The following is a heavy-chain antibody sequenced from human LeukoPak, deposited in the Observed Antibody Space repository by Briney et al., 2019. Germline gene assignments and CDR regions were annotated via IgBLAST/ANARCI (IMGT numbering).Heavy chain of an antibody. V-gene: IGHV4-39*07. D-gene: IGHD5-24*01. CDR2: IYYSGST. Sequence: SETLSLTCTVSGGSISSSSYYWGWIRQPPGKGLEWIGSIYYSGSTYYNPSLKSRVTISVDTSKNQFSLKLSSVTAADTAVYYCARALSVVEMATIERFFWDYGMDVWGQGTTVTVSS. J-gene: IGHJ6*02. CDR1: GGSISSSSYY. CDR3: ARALSVVEMATIERFFWDYGMDV.